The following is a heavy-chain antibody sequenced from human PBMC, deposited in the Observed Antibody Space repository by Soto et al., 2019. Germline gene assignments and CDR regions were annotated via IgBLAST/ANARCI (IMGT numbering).Heavy chain of an antibody. D-gene: IGHD3-16*01. J-gene: IGHJ6*02. CDR2: FYPSGKT. CDR1: GGSISSYY. V-gene: IGHV4-4*07. Sequence: QVQLQESGPGLVKPSETLSLTCTVSGGSISSYYWCWTRQPAGKGLEWIGRFYPSGKTTYNPSLQSRLTMSADTSRNKFSLNLTSVTAAGTAVYYCARCGLDYGMDVWGQGTTVIVSS. CDR3: ARCGLDYGMDV.